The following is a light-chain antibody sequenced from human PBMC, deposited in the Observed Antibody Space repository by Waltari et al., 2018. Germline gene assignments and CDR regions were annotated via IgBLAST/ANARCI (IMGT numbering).Light chain of an antibody. CDR3: QVWDSGSDHYV. J-gene: IGLJ1*01. CDR1: KIGRQN. V-gene: IGLV3-21*02. Sequence: SYVLTQPPSVSVATGQTARITCEGNKIGRQNGHRYQHKPGQAPVLVGYDDGYRPAGIPERFSGSNSGNTATLTISRVEAGDEADYYCQVWDSGSDHYVFGTVTTVTVL. CDR2: DDG.